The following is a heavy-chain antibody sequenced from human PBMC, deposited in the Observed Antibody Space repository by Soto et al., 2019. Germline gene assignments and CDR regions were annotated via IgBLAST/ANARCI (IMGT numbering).Heavy chain of an antibody. CDR1: GGSISSGDDY. J-gene: IGHJ4*02. Sequence: SETLSLTCIVSGGSISSGDDYWAWIRQPPGKGLEWLRYIYYSGSTYYNPSLESRVTISIDTSKNQFSLKLSSVTAADTAVYYCARAQTIFGIITVFDYWGQGTLVTVSS. V-gene: IGHV4-30-4*01. D-gene: IGHD3-3*01. CDR3: ARAQTIFGIITVFDY. CDR2: IYYSGST.